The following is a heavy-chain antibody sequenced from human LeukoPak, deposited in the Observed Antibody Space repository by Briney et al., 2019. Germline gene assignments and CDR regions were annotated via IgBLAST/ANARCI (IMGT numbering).Heavy chain of an antibody. J-gene: IGHJ4*02. D-gene: IGHD3-10*01. Sequence: GGSLRLSCAASGFTFSSYAMSWVRQAPGKGLEWVSAISGSGGSTYYADSVKGRFTISRDNAKSSLFLQMNSLRAEDTAVYYCARDMAGSFDYWGQGTLVTVSS. CDR3: ARDMAGSFDY. CDR2: ISGSGGST. V-gene: IGHV3-23*01. CDR1: GFTFSSYA.